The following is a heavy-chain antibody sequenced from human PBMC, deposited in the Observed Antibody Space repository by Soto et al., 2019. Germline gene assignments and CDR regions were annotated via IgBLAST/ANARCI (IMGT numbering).Heavy chain of an antibody. Sequence: QMQLVQSGAEVKKPGSSVKVSCKASGGTLSSFINYPINWVRQAPGQGLEWMGGIVPNVGTVNYAKKFQGRVTITADKPTGTAYMELSSLRSEDTALYYCARRDTSGFLRYFDNWGQGTLVTVSS. CDR1: GGTLSSFINYP. J-gene: IGHJ4*02. CDR2: IVPNVGTV. CDR3: ARRDTSGFLRYFDN. V-gene: IGHV1-69*06. D-gene: IGHD3-3*01.